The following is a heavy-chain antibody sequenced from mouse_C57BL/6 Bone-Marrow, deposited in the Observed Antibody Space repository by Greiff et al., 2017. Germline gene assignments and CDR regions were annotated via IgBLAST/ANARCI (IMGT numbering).Heavy chain of an antibody. Sequence: QVQLQQSGAELARPGASVKLSCKASGYTFTSYGISWVKQRTGQGLEWIGEIYPRSGNTYYNEKFKGKATLTADKSSRTSNMELRSLTSEDSAVYFCARAGRCSRAYWGQGTLVTVSA. D-gene: IGHD1-1*01. CDR2: IYPRSGNT. CDR1: GYTFTSYG. V-gene: IGHV1-81*01. J-gene: IGHJ3*01. CDR3: ARAGRCSRAY.